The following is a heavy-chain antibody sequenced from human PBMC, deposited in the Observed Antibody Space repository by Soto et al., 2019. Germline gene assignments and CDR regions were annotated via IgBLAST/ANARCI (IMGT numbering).Heavy chain of an antibody. CDR1: GYTFTSYA. CDR2: INAGDGNT. D-gene: IGHD3-22*01. CDR3: ARVLGVYYDSSGYSY. V-gene: IGHV1-3*01. Sequence: ASVKVSCKASGYTFTSYAMHWVRQAPGQRLEWMGWINAGDGNTKYSQKFQGRVTITRDTSASTAYMELSSLRSEDTAVYYCARVLGVYYDSSGYSYWGQGTLVTVSS. J-gene: IGHJ4*02.